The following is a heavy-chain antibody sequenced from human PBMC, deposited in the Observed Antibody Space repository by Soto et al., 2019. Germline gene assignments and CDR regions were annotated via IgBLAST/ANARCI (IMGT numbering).Heavy chain of an antibody. CDR3: AIPRRYDYIWGSYRYGYYYMDV. J-gene: IGHJ6*03. V-gene: IGHV4-39*01. CDR1: GGSISSSSYY. D-gene: IGHD3-16*02. CDR2: IYYRGST. Sequence: SETLSLTCTVSGGSISSSSYYWGWIRQPPGKGLEWIGSIYYRGSTYYNQSLKSRDTISVDTSKNQFSLKLSSVTAADTAVFYCAIPRRYDYIWGSYRYGYYYMDVWGKGTTVTVSS.